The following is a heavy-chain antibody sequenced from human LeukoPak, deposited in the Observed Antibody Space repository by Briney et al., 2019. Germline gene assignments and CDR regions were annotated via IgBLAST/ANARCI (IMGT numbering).Heavy chain of an antibody. J-gene: IGHJ4*02. Sequence: GGSLRLSCAASGFTFSSYGMHWVRQAPGKGLEWVGRIKSKTDGGTTDYAAPVKGRFTISRDDSKNTLYLQMNSLKTEDTAVYYCTTVTYCSSTSCYWWGQGTLVTVSS. V-gene: IGHV3-15*07. CDR2: IKSKTDGGTT. CDR3: TTVTYCSSTSCYW. D-gene: IGHD2-2*01. CDR1: GFTFSSYG.